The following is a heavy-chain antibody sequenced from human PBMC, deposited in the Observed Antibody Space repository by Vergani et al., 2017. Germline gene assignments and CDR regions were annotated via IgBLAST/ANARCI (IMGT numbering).Heavy chain of an antibody. CDR1: GDSVSSNSAA. CDR3: ARSVPSYDILTGYYSTDYYYYGMDV. CDR2: TYYRSKWYN. Sequence: QVQLQQSGPGLVKPSQTLSLTCAISGDSVSSNSAAWNWIRQSPSRGLEWLGRTYYRSKWYNDYAVSVKSRITINPDTSKNQFSLQLNSVTPEDTAVYYCARSVPSYDILTGYYSTDYYYYGMDVWGQGTTVTVSS. D-gene: IGHD3-9*01. J-gene: IGHJ6*02. V-gene: IGHV6-1*01.